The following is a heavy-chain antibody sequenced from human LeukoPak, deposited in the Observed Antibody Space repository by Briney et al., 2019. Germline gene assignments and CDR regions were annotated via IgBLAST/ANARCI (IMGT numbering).Heavy chain of an antibody. CDR3: AKDRVGAYPDYFDY. V-gene: IGHV3-23*01. CDR1: GFTFSSYA. J-gene: IGHJ4*02. Sequence: PGGSLGLSCAASGFTFSSYAMSWVRQAPGKGLEWVSAISAGGGSTYYADFVKGRFTISRDNSKNTLYLQMNSLRAEDTAVYYCAKDRVGAYPDYFDYWGQGTLVTVSS. CDR2: ISAGGGST. D-gene: IGHD1-26*01.